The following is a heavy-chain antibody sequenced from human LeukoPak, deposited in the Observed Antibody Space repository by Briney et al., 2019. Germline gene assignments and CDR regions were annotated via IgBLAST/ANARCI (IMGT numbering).Heavy chain of an antibody. CDR2: IIPIFGTA. CDR3: ARVDYGDFNYYYYCMDV. CDR1: GGTFSSYA. V-gene: IGHV1-69*06. D-gene: IGHD4-17*01. Sequence: ASVKVSCKASGGTFSSYAISWVRQAPGQGLEWMGGIIPIFGTANYAQKFQGRVTITADKSTSTAYMELSSLRSEDTAVYYCARVDYGDFNYYYYCMDVWGKGTTVTVSS. J-gene: IGHJ6*03.